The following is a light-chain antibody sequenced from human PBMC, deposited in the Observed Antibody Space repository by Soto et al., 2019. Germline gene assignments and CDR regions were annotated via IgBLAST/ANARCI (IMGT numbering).Light chain of an antibody. J-gene: IGKJ5*01. CDR3: QQLFDSPIT. CDR1: QDIGNE. V-gene: IGKV1-17*01. Sequence: DIQMTQSPSSLSASVGDRVTITCRASQDIGNELGWYQVKPGKAPKLLIYAASTLESGVPSRFSATVSGTEFSLTITSLQPEDFATYYCQQLFDSPITFGQGTRLEIK. CDR2: AAS.